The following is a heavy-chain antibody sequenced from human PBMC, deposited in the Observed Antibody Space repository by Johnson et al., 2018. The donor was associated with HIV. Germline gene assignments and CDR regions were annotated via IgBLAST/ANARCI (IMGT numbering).Heavy chain of an antibody. CDR1: EFTFNTYA. V-gene: IGHV3-30*04. CDR3: AKPNRGSYGYDALDI. D-gene: IGHD1-26*01. J-gene: IGHJ3*02. Sequence: QVQLVESGGGVVQPGRSLRLSCAASEFTFNTYAMHWVRQAPGKGLEWVAVISYDGSNKSYADSVKGRFTISRDNSKNTLYLQRNSLRTEETAVYYCAKPNRGSYGYDALDIWGEGTMVNVSS. CDR2: ISYDGSNK.